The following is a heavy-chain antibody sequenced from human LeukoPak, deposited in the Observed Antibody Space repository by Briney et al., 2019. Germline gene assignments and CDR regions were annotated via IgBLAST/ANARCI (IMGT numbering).Heavy chain of an antibody. CDR2: IYYSGST. Sequence: SETLSLTCTVSGDSINGGGYYWSWIRQHPGKGLEWIGYIYYSGSTYYNPSLKSRVTISVDTSKNQFSLKVSSVTVAETAVYYCARDAYYGPGSLVYWGQGTLVTVSS. CDR3: ARDAYYGPGSLVY. V-gene: IGHV4-31*03. CDR1: GDSINGGGYY. J-gene: IGHJ4*02. D-gene: IGHD3-10*01.